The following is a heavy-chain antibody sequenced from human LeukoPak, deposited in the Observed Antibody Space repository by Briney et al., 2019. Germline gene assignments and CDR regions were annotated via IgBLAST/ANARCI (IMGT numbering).Heavy chain of an antibody. J-gene: IGHJ5*02. CDR1: GYTVTSYY. CDR3: ARDTGDAWFDP. CDR2: IIPIFGTA. V-gene: IGHV1-69*13. Sequence: ASVKVSCKASGYTVTSYYMHWVRQAPGQGLEWMGGIIPIFGTANYAQKFQGRVTITADESTSTAYMELSSLRSEDTAVYYCARDTGDAWFDPWGQGTLVTVSS. D-gene: IGHD7-27*01.